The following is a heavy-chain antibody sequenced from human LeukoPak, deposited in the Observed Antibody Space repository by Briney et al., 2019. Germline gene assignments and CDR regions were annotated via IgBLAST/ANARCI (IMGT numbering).Heavy chain of an antibody. D-gene: IGHD2-2*01. CDR3: ASQAWGYCSSTSCYYGNGFDP. Sequence: GASVKVSCKASGYTFTGYYMHWVRQAPGQGLEWMGWINPNSGGTNYAQKFQGRVTMTRDTSISTAYMELSSLRSEDTAVYYCASQAWGYCSSTSCYYGNGFDPWGQGTLVTVSS. CDR2: INPNSGGT. CDR1: GYTFTGYY. V-gene: IGHV1-2*02. J-gene: IGHJ5*02.